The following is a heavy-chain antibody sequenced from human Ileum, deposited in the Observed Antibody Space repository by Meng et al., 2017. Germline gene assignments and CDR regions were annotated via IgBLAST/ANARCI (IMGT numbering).Heavy chain of an antibody. V-gene: IGHV3-23*01. CDR3: AKDWPRDWGRDDY. D-gene: IGHD7-27*01. J-gene: IGHJ4*02. Sequence: GESLKISCAASGFTFSTYAMSWVRQAPGKGLEWVSTLSGSSGSTFYADSVKGRFTISRDNSKNTLYLQMSSLRAEDTAIYYCAKDWPRDWGRDDYWGQGTQVT. CDR1: GFTFSTYA. CDR2: LSGSSGST.